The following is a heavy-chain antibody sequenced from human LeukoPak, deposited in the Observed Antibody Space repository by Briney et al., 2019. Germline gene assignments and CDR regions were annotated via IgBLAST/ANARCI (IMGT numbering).Heavy chain of an antibody. D-gene: IGHD6-13*01. Sequence: ASVKVSCKASGYTFSSYDFSWVRQAPGQGLEWMGWISAYNGNTNYAQKLQGRVTMTTDTSTSTAYMELRGLRSDDTAVYYCARVRSPAAGTRFDYWGQGTLDTVSS. CDR1: GYTFSSYD. CDR2: ISAYNGNT. J-gene: IGHJ4*02. CDR3: ARVRSPAAGTRFDY. V-gene: IGHV1-18*01.